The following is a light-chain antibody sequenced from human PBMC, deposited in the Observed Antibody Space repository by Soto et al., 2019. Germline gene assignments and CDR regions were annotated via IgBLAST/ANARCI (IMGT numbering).Light chain of an antibody. Sequence: EIVLTQSPVTLSLSPGDRASLSCRASQSVGTSLTWYQQKPGQTPRLLIYDASTRATGIPARFSGSGSGTDFTLTISSLEPEDFAVYYCQQRSSRFGGGTKVDIK. CDR3: QQRSSR. CDR1: QSVGTS. CDR2: DAS. V-gene: IGKV3-11*01. J-gene: IGKJ4*01.